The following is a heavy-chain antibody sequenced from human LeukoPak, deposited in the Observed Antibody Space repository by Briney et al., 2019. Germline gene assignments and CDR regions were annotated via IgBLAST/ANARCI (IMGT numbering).Heavy chain of an antibody. J-gene: IGHJ6*03. CDR3: AKGLKTAVGPYKGYHYYMDV. D-gene: IGHD5-18*01. Sequence: GKSLRLSCAGSGFTFDDYAMHWVRQAPGKGLEWVAVISYDGSNKYYADSVKGRFTISRDNSKNTLSLQVSSLRAEDTAIYYCAKGLKTAVGPYKGYHYYMDVWGKGTTVTVSS. CDR1: GFTFDDYA. CDR2: ISYDGSNK. V-gene: IGHV3-30-3*01.